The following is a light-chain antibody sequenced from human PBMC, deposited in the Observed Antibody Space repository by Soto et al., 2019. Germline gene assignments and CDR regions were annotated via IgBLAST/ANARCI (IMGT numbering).Light chain of an antibody. CDR1: QSISSW. CDR2: KAS. V-gene: IGKV1-5*03. Sequence: DIQMTQSPSTLSASVGDRVTITCRASQSISSWLAWYQQKPEKAPKLLIYKASSLESGVPSRFSGSGSGTEFTLTISSLQPDDFATYYCQQCNSYSRTFGQGTKLEIK. CDR3: QQCNSYSRT. J-gene: IGKJ2*02.